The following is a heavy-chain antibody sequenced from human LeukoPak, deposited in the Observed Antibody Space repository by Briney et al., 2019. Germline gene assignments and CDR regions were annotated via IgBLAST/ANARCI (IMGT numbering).Heavy chain of an antibody. V-gene: IGHV3-33*01. D-gene: IGHD3-10*01. CDR3: ARDYYGRMDV. CDR1: GFTFRSHG. Sequence: AGTSLRLSCAASGFTFRSHGMHWVRQAPGKGLEWVAFIWYDGSNKYYTDSVKGRFTISRDNSKNTLYLQMNSLRAEDTAVYYCARDYYGRMDVWGQGTTVIVSS. CDR2: IWYDGSNK. J-gene: IGHJ6*02.